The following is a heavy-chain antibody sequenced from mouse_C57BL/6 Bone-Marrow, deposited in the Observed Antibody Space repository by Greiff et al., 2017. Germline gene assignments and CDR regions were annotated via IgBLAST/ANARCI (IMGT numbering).Heavy chain of an antibody. J-gene: IGHJ2*01. D-gene: IGHD1-2*01. Sequence: VQLQQSGAELVRPGASVKLSCKASGYTFTDYYINWVKQRPGQGLEWIARIYPGSGNTYYTEKFKGKAPLTAEKSSSTAYMHLSSLTSEDSAVYFCARRTTAYYFDYWGQGTTLTVSS. V-gene: IGHV1-76*01. CDR2: IYPGSGNT. CDR3: ARRTTAYYFDY. CDR1: GYTFTDYY.